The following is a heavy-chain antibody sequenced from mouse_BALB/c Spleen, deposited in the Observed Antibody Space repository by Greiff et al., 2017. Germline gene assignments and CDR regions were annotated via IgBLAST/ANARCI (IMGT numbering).Heavy chain of an antibody. J-gene: IGHJ1*01. V-gene: IGHV5-17*02. CDR2: ISSGSSTI. D-gene: IGHD1-1*01. CDR3: ASPFYYGSSYEYFDV. CDR1: GFTFSSFG. Sequence: EVQRVESGGGLVQPGGSRKLSCAASGFTFSSFGMHWVRQAPEKGLEWVAYISSGSSTIYYADTVKGRFTISRDNPKNTLFLQMTSLRSEDTALYYCASPFYYGSSYEYFDVWGAGTTVNVSS.